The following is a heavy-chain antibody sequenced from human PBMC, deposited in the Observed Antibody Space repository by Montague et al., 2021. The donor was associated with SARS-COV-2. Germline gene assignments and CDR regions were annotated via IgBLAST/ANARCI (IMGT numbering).Heavy chain of an antibody. J-gene: IGHJ6*02. CDR3: ARLGAITLVRGITKADFSNYGMDV. CDR1: SGSFRGYY. Sequence: SETLSLTCAVSSGSFRGYYWSWIRQPPGKGLEWIEEINHSGSTTYNPSLESRVSISVDTSNKQFSLKVTSVTAADTAVYCCARLGAITLVRGITKADFSNYGMDVWGQGTTVTVSS. V-gene: IGHV4-34*01. D-gene: IGHD3-10*01. CDR2: INHSGST.